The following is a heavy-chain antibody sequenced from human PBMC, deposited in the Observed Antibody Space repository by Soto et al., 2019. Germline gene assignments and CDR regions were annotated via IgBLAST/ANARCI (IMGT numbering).Heavy chain of an antibody. CDR3: AKDELGASLLTFDY. CDR2: ISGSGGST. D-gene: IGHD1-26*01. Sequence: PGGSLRLSCAASGFTFSSYAMSWVRQAPGKGLEWVSAISGSGGSTYYADSVKGRFTISRDNSKNTLYLQMNSLRAEDPAVYYCAKDELGASLLTFDYWGQGTLVTVSS. V-gene: IGHV3-23*01. CDR1: GFTFSSYA. J-gene: IGHJ4*02.